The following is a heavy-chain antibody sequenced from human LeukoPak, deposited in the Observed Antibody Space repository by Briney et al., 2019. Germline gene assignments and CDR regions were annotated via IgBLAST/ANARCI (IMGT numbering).Heavy chain of an antibody. CDR2: IYSGGST. CDR3: ARGGRDYFDY. CDR1: GFTFSSYA. D-gene: IGHD2-15*01. Sequence: GGSLRLSCAASGFTFSSYAMSWVRQAPGKGLEWVSVIYSGGSTYYADSVKGRFTISRDNSKNTLYLQMNSLRAEDTAVYYCARGGRDYFDYWGQGTLVTVSS. V-gene: IGHV3-66*01. J-gene: IGHJ4*02.